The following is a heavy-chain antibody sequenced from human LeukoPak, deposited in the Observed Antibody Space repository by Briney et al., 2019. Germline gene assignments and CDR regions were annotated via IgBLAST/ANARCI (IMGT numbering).Heavy chain of an antibody. J-gene: IGHJ4*02. D-gene: IGHD6-19*01. CDR2: ISSSSSYI. CDR3: AKDSHSSGWYSN. V-gene: IGHV3-21*04. CDR1: GFTFSSYS. Sequence: GGSLRLSCAASGFTFSSYSMDWVRQAPGKGLEWVSSISSSSSYIYYADSVKGRFTISRDNAKNSLYLQMNSLRAEDTAVYYCAKDSHSSGWYSNWGQGTLVTVSS.